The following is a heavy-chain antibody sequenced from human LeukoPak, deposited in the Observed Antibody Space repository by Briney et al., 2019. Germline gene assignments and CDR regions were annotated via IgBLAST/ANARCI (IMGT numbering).Heavy chain of an antibody. CDR3: ARDGNLDY. CDR2: INPNNGGT. Sequence: ASVKVSCKASGYTFSGYFIHWVRQAPGQGLEWMGWINPNNGGTKYAQKFQGRVTMTRDTSISTAYMEVSGLRSDDTAVYYCARDGNLDYWGQGTLVTVSS. V-gene: IGHV1-2*02. CDR1: GYTFSGYF. J-gene: IGHJ4*02.